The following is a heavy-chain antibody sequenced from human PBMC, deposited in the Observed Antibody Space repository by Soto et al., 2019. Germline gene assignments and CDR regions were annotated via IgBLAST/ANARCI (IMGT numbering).Heavy chain of an antibody. Sequence: SVKVSCKASGGTFSSYAISWVRQAPGQGLEWMGGIIPIFGTANYAQKFQGRVTITADESTSTAYMELSSLRSEDTAVYYCARMITFGGVIANHYFDYWGQGTLVTVSS. D-gene: IGHD3-16*02. CDR3: ARMITFGGVIANHYFDY. CDR1: GGTFSSYA. J-gene: IGHJ4*02. V-gene: IGHV1-69*13. CDR2: IIPIFGTA.